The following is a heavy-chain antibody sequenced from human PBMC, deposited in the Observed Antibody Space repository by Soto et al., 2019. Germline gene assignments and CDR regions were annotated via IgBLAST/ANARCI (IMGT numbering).Heavy chain of an antibody. CDR2: ITSSSTTI. CDR3: ARGITSGYSYGFFNY. CDR1: GFTFSSYN. D-gene: IGHD5-18*01. V-gene: IGHV3-48*02. J-gene: IGHJ4*02. Sequence: GGSLRLSCAASGFTFSSYNVNWVRQAPGKGLEWISYITSSSTTIYYADSVKGRFTISRDNAKNSLYLQMNSLRDEDTAVYYCARGITSGYSYGFFNYWGQGTLVTVSS.